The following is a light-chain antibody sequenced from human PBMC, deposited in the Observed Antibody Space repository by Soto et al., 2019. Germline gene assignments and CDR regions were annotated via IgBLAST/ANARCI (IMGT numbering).Light chain of an antibody. V-gene: IGKV3-11*01. J-gene: IGKJ4*02. Sequence: EIVLTHSPATLSLSPGERATLSCRASQSVSSYLAWYQQKPGQAPRLLIYDASNGATGIPARFSGSGSGTDFTLTISSLEPEDFAVYYCQQRSNWPFSLTFGGGTKVDIK. CDR1: QSVSSY. CDR2: DAS. CDR3: QQRSNWPFSLT.